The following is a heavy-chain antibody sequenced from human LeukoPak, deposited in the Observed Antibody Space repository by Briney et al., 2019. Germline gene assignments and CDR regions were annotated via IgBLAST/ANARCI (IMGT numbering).Heavy chain of an antibody. J-gene: IGHJ4*02. CDR1: GYTFTSYG. CDR2: IIPILGIA. CDR3: AREEAAGPMAFDY. D-gene: IGHD6-13*01. Sequence: ASVKVSCTASGYTFTSYGISWVRQAPGQGLEWMGRIIPILGIANYAQKFQGRVTITADKSTSTAYMELSSLRSEDTAVYYCAREEAAGPMAFDYWGQGTLVTVSS. V-gene: IGHV1-69*04.